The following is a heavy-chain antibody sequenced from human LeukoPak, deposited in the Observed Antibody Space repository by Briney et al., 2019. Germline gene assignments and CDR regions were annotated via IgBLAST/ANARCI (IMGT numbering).Heavy chain of an antibody. D-gene: IGHD1-26*01. CDR2: ISASGGNS. CDR3: ARDIELSS. V-gene: IGHV3-23*01. Sequence: GGSLRLSCEASGFTFSDSAMSWVRQASGRGLEWVSLISASGGNSYYADSVKGRFTVSRDSSKNTLHLQMNSLRAEDTAVYYCARDIELSSWCQETLVAVYS. CDR1: GFTFSDSA. J-gene: IGHJ4*02.